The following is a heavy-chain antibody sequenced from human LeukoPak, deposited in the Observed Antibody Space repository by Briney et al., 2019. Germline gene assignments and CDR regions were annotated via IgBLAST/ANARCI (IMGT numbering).Heavy chain of an antibody. D-gene: IGHD1-26*01. J-gene: IGHJ4*02. CDR3: ARTDSGSRGGFDY. CDR1: VYSISSSNP. V-gene: IGHV4-28*01. CDR2: IYYRVST. Sequence: PSGTLSLTRAVSVYSISSSNPWGWTGQPPGKGLEWIGYIYYRVSTHSTPSPKSRVTTSVDTSKNQFSLKLSAVTAVDTAVYYCARTDSGSRGGFDYWGQGTLVTVSS.